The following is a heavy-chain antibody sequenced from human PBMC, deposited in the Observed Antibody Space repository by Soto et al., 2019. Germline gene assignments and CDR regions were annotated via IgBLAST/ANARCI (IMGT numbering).Heavy chain of an antibody. CDR1: GGSISSYY. CDR2: IYYSGST. J-gene: IGHJ4*02. CDR3: ARLSVYRIAAAGTGFDY. V-gene: IGHV4-59*08. Sequence: QVQLQESGPGLVKPSETLSLTCTVSGGSISSYYWSWIRQPPGKGLEWIGYIYYSGSTNYNPSLKSRVTISVDTSKNQFSLKLSSVTAADTAVYYCARLSVYRIAAAGTGFDYWGQGTLVTVSS. D-gene: IGHD6-13*01.